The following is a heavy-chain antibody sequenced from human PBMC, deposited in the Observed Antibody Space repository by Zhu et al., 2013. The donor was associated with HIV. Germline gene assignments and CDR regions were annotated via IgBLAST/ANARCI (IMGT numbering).Heavy chain of an antibody. J-gene: IGHJ4*02. D-gene: IGHD3-22*01. V-gene: IGHV1-46*03. Sequence: QVQLVQSGAEVKKPGASVKVSCKASGYRFTSYYMHWVRQAPGQGLEWMGIINPGGGTATYAQKFQGRVTMTRDTSTSTVYMELSNLRSEDTAVYYCAREDSSGVYYYFDYWGREPWSPSPQ. CDR3: AREDSSGVYYYFDY. CDR1: GYRFTSYY. CDR2: INPGGGTA.